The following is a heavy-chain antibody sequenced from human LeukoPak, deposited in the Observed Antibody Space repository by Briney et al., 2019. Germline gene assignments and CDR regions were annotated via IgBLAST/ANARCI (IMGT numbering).Heavy chain of an antibody. CDR3: AARYYGSGSYLPNWFDP. V-gene: IGHV4-39*01. J-gene: IGHJ5*02. D-gene: IGHD3-10*01. CDR1: GGSISSSSYY. Sequence: SETLSLTCTVSGGSISSSSYYWGWIRQPPGKGLEWIGSIYYSGSTYYNPSLKSRVTISVDTSKNQFSLKLSSVTAADTAVYYCAARYYGSGSYLPNWFDPWGQGTLVTVSS. CDR2: IYYSGST.